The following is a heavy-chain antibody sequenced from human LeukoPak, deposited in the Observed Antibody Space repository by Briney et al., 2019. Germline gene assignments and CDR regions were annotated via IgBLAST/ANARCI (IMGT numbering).Heavy chain of an antibody. Sequence: GGTLRLSCAASGFTFSTYGMSWVRQAPGKGLEWVSAISGSGGSTYYADSVKGRFTISRDNSKNTLYLQMNSLSAEDTAVYYCAKERPTRRYCSGGSCYSRYFDYWGQGTLVTVSS. J-gene: IGHJ4*02. CDR3: AKERPTRRYCSGGSCYSRYFDY. D-gene: IGHD2-15*01. CDR2: ISGSGGST. CDR1: GFTFSTYG. V-gene: IGHV3-23*01.